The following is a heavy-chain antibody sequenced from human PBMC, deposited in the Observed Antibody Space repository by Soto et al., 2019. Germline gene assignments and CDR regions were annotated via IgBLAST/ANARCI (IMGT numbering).Heavy chain of an antibody. D-gene: IGHD6-13*01. CDR2: ISYDGSNK. CDR1: GFTFSSYG. J-gene: IGHJ4*02. CDR3: AKVLGGGQHLSFDY. Sequence: QVQLVESGGGVVQPGKSLRLSCAASGFTFSSYGMHWVRQAPGKGLEWVAVISYDGSNKYYGDSVKGRFTISRDNSKKMLYLQMNSLGAEDTAVYYCAKVLGGGQHLSFDYWGQGTLVTVSS. V-gene: IGHV3-30*18.